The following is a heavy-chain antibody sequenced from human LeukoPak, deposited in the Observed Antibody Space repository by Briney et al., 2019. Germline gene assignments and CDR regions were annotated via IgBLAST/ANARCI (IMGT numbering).Heavy chain of an antibody. V-gene: IGHV4-38-2*01. Sequence: PSETLSLTCAVSGYSISSGYYWGWIRQPPGKGLEWIGSIYHSGSTYYNPSLKSRVTMSVDTSKNQFSLKLSSVAAADTALYYCARVGYNWNDPFDHWGQGTLVTVSS. CDR1: GYSISSGYY. D-gene: IGHD1-1*01. J-gene: IGHJ4*02. CDR3: ARVGYNWNDPFDH. CDR2: IYHSGST.